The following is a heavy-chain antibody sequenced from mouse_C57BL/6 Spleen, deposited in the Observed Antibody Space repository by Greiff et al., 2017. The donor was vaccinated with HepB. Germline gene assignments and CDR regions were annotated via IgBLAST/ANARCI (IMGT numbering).Heavy chain of an antibody. J-gene: IGHJ2*01. Sequence: QVQLQQSGAELVKPGASVKLSCKASGYTFTSYWMQWVKQRPGQGLEWIGEIDPSDSYTNYNQKFKGKATLTVDTSSSTAYMQLSSLTSEDSAVYYCARREDDWGQGTTFTVSS. CDR3: ARREDD. CDR2: IDPSDSYT. V-gene: IGHV1-50*01. CDR1: GYTFTSYW.